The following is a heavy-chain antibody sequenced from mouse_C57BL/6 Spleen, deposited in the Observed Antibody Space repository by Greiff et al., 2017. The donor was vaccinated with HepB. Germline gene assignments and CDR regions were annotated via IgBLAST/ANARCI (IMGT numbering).Heavy chain of an antibody. CDR1: GYTFTSYG. CDR2: IYPRSGNT. Sequence: QVQLKESGAELARPGASVKLSCKASGYTFTSYGISWVKQRTGQGLEWIGEIYPRSGNTYYNEKLKGKATLTADKSSSTAYMELRSLTSEDSAVYFCARKGPYYGSSYNYAMDYWGQGTSVTVSS. V-gene: IGHV1-81*01. J-gene: IGHJ4*01. CDR3: ARKGPYYGSSYNYAMDY. D-gene: IGHD1-1*01.